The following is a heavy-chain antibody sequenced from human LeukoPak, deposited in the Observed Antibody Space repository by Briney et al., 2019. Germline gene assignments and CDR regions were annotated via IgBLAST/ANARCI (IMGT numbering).Heavy chain of an antibody. V-gene: IGHV1-2*02. Sequence: ASVKVSCKASGYTFSGYYMHWVRQAPGQGLEWMGWINPDSGGTNYAQKFQGRVTITADKSTSTAYMELSSLRSEDTAVYYCARDRATNWFDPWGQGTLVTVSS. CDR1: GYTFSGYY. CDR2: INPDSGGT. J-gene: IGHJ5*02. CDR3: ARDRATNWFDP.